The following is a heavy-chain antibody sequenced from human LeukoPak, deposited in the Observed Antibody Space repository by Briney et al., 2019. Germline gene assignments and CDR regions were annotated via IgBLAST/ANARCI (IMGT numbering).Heavy chain of an antibody. J-gene: IGHJ4*02. Sequence: GGSLRLSCVASGFTFSSHGIHWVRQAPGKGLEWVAVISFDGSNKYFADSVKGRSTISRDNSKNTLYLQMNSLRAEDTAVYYCARDWSYSAHPHRFDYWGQGTLVTVSS. CDR2: ISFDGSNK. D-gene: IGHD3-10*01. CDR1: GFTFSSHG. CDR3: ARDWSYSAHPHRFDY. V-gene: IGHV3-30*03.